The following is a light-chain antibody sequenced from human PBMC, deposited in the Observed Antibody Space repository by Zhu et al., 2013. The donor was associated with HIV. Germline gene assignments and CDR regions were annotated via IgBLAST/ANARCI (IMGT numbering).Light chain of an antibody. Sequence: DIQMTQSPSSLSASIGDRVTITCRASQFIASYLSWYQHKPGKAPKLLIYAASSLQSGVPSRFSGSESGTDFNLTISSLQAEDFATYYRQQSYIAPPXTFGGGTKVE. CDR1: QFIASY. J-gene: IGKJ4*01. V-gene: IGKV1-39*01. CDR2: AAS. CDR3: QQSYIAPPXT.